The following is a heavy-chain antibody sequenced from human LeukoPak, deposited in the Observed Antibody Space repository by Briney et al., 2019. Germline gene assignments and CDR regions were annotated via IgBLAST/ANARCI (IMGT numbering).Heavy chain of an antibody. CDR1: GGSISRYY. CDR2: IYYSGST. D-gene: IGHD3-16*01. CDR3: TRERGAGGFDY. J-gene: IGHJ4*02. Sequence: SETLSLTCTVSGGSISRYYWSWIRQPPGKGLEWIGYIYYSGSTNYNPSLKSRVTISVDTSKNQFSLKLSSVTAADTAVYYCTRERGAGGFDYWGQGTLVTVSS. V-gene: IGHV4-59*01.